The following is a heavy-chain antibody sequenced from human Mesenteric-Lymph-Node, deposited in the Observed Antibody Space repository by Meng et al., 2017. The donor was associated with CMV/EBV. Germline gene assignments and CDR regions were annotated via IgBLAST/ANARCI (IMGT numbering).Heavy chain of an antibody. CDR3: ARGDYYGSGSSPPGFDY. V-gene: IGHV1-8*01. D-gene: IGHD3-10*01. CDR2: MNPNSGNT. CDR1: YNFTSYD. Sequence: YNFTSYDINWVRQATGQGLEWMGWMNPNSGNTGYAQKFQGRVTMTRNTSISTAYMELSSLRSEDTAVYYCARGDYYGSGSSPPGFDYWGQGTLVTVSS. J-gene: IGHJ4*02.